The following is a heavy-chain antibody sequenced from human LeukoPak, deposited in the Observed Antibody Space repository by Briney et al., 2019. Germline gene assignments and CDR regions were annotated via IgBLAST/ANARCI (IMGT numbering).Heavy chain of an antibody. CDR3: TREEGYDMDDAFDI. V-gene: IGHV4-39*01. Sequence: SETLSLTCTLSGGSITSDSDYWGWIRQPPGKGLEWIGSVYYSGSTFHNPSLRSRVTLSVDTSKNQFSLRLRSVTAADTAVYFFTREEGYDMDDAFDIWGQGTMVSVSS. CDR2: VYYSGST. D-gene: IGHD3-9*01. J-gene: IGHJ3*02. CDR1: GGSITSDSDY.